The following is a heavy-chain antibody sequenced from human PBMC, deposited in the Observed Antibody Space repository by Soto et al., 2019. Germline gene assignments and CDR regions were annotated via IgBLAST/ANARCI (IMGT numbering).Heavy chain of an antibody. V-gene: IGHV3-15*07. CDR3: AADRCLNGGCYLAWW. CDR2: IKRKTDGWTT. J-gene: IGHJ4*02. Sequence: EVQLVESGGGLVKPGGSLRLSCAASGVTFSNAWMNWVRQAPGKGLEWVGRIKRKTDGWTTDYAAPVKGRFTISRDDSKNTLYLQMNSLETEDTAVYYWAADRCLNGGCYLAWWWGQGTLVTVSS. CDR1: GVTFSNAW. D-gene: IGHD2-8*01.